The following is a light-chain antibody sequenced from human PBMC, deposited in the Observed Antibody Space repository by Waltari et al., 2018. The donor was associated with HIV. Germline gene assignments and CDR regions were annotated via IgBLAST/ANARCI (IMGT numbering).Light chain of an antibody. CDR2: THN. J-gene: IGLJ3*02. CDR1: SSNIGSDA. Sequence: QAVLTQPPSAPGTPGQRITISCSGSSSNIGSDAVNWYQQLPGTAPKLLIYTHNPRPSGSLNRFSASKPGTSAYLAISGLQSEDEAEYYCATWEHRLNGWVFGGGTKLTVL. CDR3: ATWEHRLNGWV. V-gene: IGLV1-44*01.